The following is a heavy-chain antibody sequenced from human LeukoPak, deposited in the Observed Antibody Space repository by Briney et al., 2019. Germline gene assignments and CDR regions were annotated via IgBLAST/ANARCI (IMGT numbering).Heavy chain of an antibody. CDR1: SGSISSYY. CDR3: ASSGYWVNWFDP. CDR2: IYTSGST. J-gene: IGHJ5*02. D-gene: IGHD3-22*01. V-gene: IGHV4-4*07. Sequence: SETLSLTCTVSSGSISSYYWSWIRQPAGKGLEWIGRIYTSGSTNYNPSLKSRVTMSVDTSKNQFSLKLSSVTAADTAVYYCASSGYWVNWFDPWGQGTLVTVSS.